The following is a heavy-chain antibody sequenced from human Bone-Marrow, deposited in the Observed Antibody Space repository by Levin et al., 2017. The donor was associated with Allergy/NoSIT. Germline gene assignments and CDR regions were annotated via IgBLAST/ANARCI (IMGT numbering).Heavy chain of an antibody. J-gene: IGHJ4*02. Sequence: SETLSLTCAVYGGSFSGYYWSWIRQPPGKGLEWIGEINHSGSTNYNPSLKSRVTISVDTSKNQFSLKLSSVTAADTAVYYCARADSSSLAADYWGQGTLVTVSS. CDR2: INHSGST. D-gene: IGHD6-6*01. CDR1: GGSFSGYY. CDR3: ARADSSSLAADY. V-gene: IGHV4-34*01.